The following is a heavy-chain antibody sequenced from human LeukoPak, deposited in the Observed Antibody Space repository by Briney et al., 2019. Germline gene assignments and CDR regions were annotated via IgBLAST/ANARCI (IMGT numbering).Heavy chain of an antibody. CDR1: GFTFTNYT. CDR2: LSPSGADT. V-gene: IGHV3-23*01. J-gene: IGHJ3*02. D-gene: IGHD5-24*01. Sequence: GGSLRLSCAASGFTFTNYTMNWVRQAPGKGLEWVSTLSPSGADTYYADSVKGRFTISRDISKNTLYLQMNSLRAEDTAVYYCARRAYNWGAFDIWGQGTMVTVSS. CDR3: ARRAYNWGAFDI.